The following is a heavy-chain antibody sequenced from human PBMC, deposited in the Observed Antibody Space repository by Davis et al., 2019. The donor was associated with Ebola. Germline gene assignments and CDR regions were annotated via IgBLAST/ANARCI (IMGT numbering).Heavy chain of an antibody. CDR3: ARNTSGFGYFDH. J-gene: IGHJ4*02. CDR1: GGSIGSDY. V-gene: IGHV4-59*12. CDR2: VYYSGGT. D-gene: IGHD6-19*01. Sequence: PSETLSLTCTVSGGSIGSDYWSWIRQPPGKGPEWIATVYYSGGTYYNPSLKSRLIISVDTSTNQFSLKLTSVSAADTAVYYCARNTSGFGYFDHWGQGTLVIVSS.